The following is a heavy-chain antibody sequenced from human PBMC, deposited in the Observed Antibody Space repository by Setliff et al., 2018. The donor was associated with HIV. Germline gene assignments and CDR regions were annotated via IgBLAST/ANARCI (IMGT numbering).Heavy chain of an antibody. J-gene: IGHJ4*02. CDR2: IYHSGTT. CDR1: GYSISSGYY. Sequence: KPSETLSLTCAVSGYSISSGYYWGWIRQPPGKGLEWVGSIYHSGTTYYNPSLKSRVTISVDTSKNQFSLKLSSVTAADTAVYYCARSSGWPREYFDYWGQGTLVTVSS. D-gene: IGHD6-19*01. V-gene: IGHV4-38-2*01. CDR3: ARSSGWPREYFDY.